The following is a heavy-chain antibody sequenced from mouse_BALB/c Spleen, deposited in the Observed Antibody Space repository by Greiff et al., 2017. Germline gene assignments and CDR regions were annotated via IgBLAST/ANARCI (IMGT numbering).Heavy chain of an antibody. CDR1: GYTFTSYW. J-gene: IGHJ1*01. Sequence: VQLQQSGAELARPGASVKLSCKASGYTFTSYWMQWVKQRPGQGLEWIGAIYPGDGDTRYTQKFKGKATLTADKSSSTAYMQLSSLASEDSAVYYCAVHATYDDPYFDVWGAGTTVTVSS. D-gene: IGHD5-5*01. V-gene: IGHV1-87*01. CDR2: IYPGDGDT. CDR3: AVHATYDDPYFDV.